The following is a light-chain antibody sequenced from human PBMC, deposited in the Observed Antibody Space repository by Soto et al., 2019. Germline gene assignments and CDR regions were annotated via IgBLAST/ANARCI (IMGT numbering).Light chain of an antibody. V-gene: IGLV1-40*01. CDR3: QSYDSSLSGVI. CDR2: GNS. J-gene: IGLJ2*01. CDR1: SSNIGAGHD. Sequence: QLVLTQPPSVSGAPGQRVTISCTGSSSNIGAGHDVHWYQQLPGTAPKLLIYGNSNRPSGVPDRFSGSKSGTSASLAITGLQAEDEGEYYCQSYDSSLSGVIFGGGTKLTVL.